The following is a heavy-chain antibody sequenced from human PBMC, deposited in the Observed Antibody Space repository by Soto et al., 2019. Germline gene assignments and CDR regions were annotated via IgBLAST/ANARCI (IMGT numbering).Heavy chain of an antibody. CDR1: GFAFRSYN. D-gene: IGHD2-15*01. CDR2: ISRGSSNI. V-gene: IGHV3-21*01. CDR3: ASATVVAGTFDF. Sequence: EVQLVESGGGLVKPGGSLTLSCAGSGFAFRSYNMNWVRQPPGKGLEWVASISRGSSNIYYADSVKGRFTISRDNAKDSLYLQMDSLRAEDSAVYYCASATVVAGTFDFWGQGTLLTVSS. J-gene: IGHJ4*02.